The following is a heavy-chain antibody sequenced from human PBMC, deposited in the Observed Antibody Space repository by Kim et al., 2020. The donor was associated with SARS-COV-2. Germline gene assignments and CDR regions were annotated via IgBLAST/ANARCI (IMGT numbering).Heavy chain of an antibody. CDR3: VRDRMGRAFDV. J-gene: IGHJ3*01. CDR2: I. D-gene: IGHD3-16*01. V-gene: IGHV3-48*02. Sequence: IYYADAVQGRFTISRDNAKNSLFLQMNSLRDEDTALYYCVRDRMGRAFDVWGQGTMVTVSS.